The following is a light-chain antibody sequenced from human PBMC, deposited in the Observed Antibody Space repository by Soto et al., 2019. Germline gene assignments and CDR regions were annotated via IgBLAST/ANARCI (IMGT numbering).Light chain of an antibody. CDR1: QSLSSY. V-gene: IGKV3-11*01. Sequence: EIVLTQSPATLSLSPGERATLSCRASQSLSSYLAWYQQKPGQAPRLLIYDASNRATGIPARFSGSGSGTDFTLTISSLEPEGFAVYYCQQRSNWPPYTFGQGTKLEIK. J-gene: IGKJ2*01. CDR3: QQRSNWPPYT. CDR2: DAS.